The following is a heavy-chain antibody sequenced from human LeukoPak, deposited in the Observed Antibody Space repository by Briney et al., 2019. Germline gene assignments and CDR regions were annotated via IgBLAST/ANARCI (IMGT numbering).Heavy chain of an antibody. CDR2: IIPIFGTA. D-gene: IGHD2-2*01. CDR3: ASHYCSSTSCHIDY. V-gene: IGHV1-69*05. J-gene: IGHJ4*02. Sequence: GASVKVSCKATSRISWLRQAPGQGLEWMGGIIPIFGTANYAQKFQGRVTITTDESTSTAYMELSSLRSEDTAVYYCASHYCSSTSCHIDYWGQGTLVTVSS. CDR1: TSR.